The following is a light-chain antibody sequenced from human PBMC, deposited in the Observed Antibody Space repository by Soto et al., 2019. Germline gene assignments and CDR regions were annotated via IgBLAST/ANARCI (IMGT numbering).Light chain of an antibody. CDR3: CSYAGSYTLV. CDR2: DVN. V-gene: IGLV2-11*01. CDR1: SSDVGGYNY. J-gene: IGLJ1*01. Sequence: QSALTQPASVSDSPGQSITISCTGTSSDVGGYNYVSWYQQHPGKAPKLMIYDVNKRPSGVPDRFSGSKSGNTASLTISGLQAEDEADYYCCSYAGSYTLVFGTGTKVTVL.